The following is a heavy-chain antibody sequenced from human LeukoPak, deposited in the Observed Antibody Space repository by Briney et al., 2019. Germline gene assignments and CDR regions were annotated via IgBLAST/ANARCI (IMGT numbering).Heavy chain of an antibody. D-gene: IGHD3-10*01. CDR3: VAGATFDY. Sequence: PSETLSLTCTVSGGSISSGGYYWSWIRQHPGKGLEWIGYIYYSGSTYHNPSLKSRVTISADTSKNQFSLKLRSVTAADAAVYYCVAGATFDYWGLGTLVTVFS. CDR1: GGSISSGGYY. V-gene: IGHV4-31*03. CDR2: IYYSGST. J-gene: IGHJ4*02.